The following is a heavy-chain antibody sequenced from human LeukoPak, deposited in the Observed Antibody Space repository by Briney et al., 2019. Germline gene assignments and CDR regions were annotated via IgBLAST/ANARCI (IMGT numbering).Heavy chain of an antibody. J-gene: IGHJ2*01. CDR3: ARARRHTEYWYFDL. D-gene: IGHD3-16*02. Sequence: SQTLSLTCAISGDSVSSNSATWNWIRQSPSRGLEWLGRTYYRSKWYNDYAVSVKSRITINPDTSKNQFSLQLNSVTPEDTAAYYYARARRHTEYWYFDLWGRGTLVTVSS. CDR2: TYYRSKWYN. V-gene: IGHV6-1*01. CDR1: GDSVSSNSAT.